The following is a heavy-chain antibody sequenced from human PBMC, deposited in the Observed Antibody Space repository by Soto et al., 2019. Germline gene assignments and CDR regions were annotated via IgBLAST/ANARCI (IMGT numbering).Heavy chain of an antibody. CDR3: ARGGGHKSGEGYFQD. D-gene: IGHD3-16*01. CDR1: GFTVSSYA. J-gene: IGHJ1*01. V-gene: IGHV3-33*01. CDR2: IWYDGTNK. Sequence: QVQLVESRGGVGQPGRSLRLSCAASGFTVSSYAMDWVRQAPGKGLEWVAIIWYDGTNKYFADSVKGRFTVSRDNSKNTLYLQVNSLRAEDTAVYYCARGGGHKSGEGYFQDWGQGTLVTVSS.